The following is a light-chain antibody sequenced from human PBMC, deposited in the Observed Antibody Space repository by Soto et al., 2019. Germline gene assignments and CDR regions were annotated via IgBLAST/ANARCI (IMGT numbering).Light chain of an antibody. Sequence: QSVLTQPPSVSGAPGQWVTISCTGTSSNFGAGFDVHWYQQLPGAAPKLLIYGSKNRPSGVPDRFSGSKSGTSASLAITGLQAEDEAHYYCQSYDSGLRGDVFGTGTKVTVL. V-gene: IGLV1-40*01. CDR2: GSK. J-gene: IGLJ1*01. CDR1: SSNFGAGFD. CDR3: QSYDSGLRGDV.